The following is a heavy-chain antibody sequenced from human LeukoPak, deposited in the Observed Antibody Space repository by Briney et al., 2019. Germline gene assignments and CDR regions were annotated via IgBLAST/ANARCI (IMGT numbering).Heavy chain of an antibody. CDR2: INSDGSST. CDR1: GLIFSNHY. Sequence: GGSLRLSCAASGLIFSNHYMHWVRQAPGKGLVWVSRINSDGSSTSYADSVKGRFTISRDNAKNTLYLQMNSLRAEDTAVYYCARDLRYSSGWYVVDYWGQGTLVTVSS. CDR3: ARDLRYSSGWYVVDY. V-gene: IGHV3-74*01. D-gene: IGHD6-19*01. J-gene: IGHJ4*02.